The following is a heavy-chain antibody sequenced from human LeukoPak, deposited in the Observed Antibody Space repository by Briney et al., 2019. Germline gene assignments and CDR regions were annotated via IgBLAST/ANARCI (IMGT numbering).Heavy chain of an antibody. D-gene: IGHD3-22*01. CDR2: ISSSSSYI. CDR3: ATESYYYDSSGHYTAGFDY. V-gene: IGHV3-21*04. Sequence: GGSLRLSCAASGFTFSVYNMNWVRQAPGRGLEWVSSISSSSSYIYYADSVKGRFTISRDNAKNSLYLQMNSLRAEDTAAYYCATESYYYDSSGHYTAGFDYWGQGTLVTVSS. CDR1: GFTFSVYN. J-gene: IGHJ4*02.